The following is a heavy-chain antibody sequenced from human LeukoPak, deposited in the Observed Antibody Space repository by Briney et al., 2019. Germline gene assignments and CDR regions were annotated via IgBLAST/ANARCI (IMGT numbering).Heavy chain of an antibody. CDR1: GYTFTSYG. V-gene: IGHV1-18*01. CDR2: ISAYNGNT. D-gene: IGHD3-22*01. Sequence: ASVKVSCKASGYTFTSYGISWVRQAPGQGLEWMGWISAYNGNTNYAQKLQGRVTMTTDTSTSTAYMELRSLRSDDTAVYYCARVGHYYDSSGYYYMVDYWGREPWSPSPQ. CDR3: ARVGHYYDSSGYYYMVDY. J-gene: IGHJ4*02.